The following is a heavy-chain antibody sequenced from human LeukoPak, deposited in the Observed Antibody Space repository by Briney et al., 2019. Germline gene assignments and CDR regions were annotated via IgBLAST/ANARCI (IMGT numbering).Heavy chain of an antibody. V-gene: IGHV4-61*02. CDR2: IYTSGST. CDR1: RGSISSGSYY. D-gene: IGHD3-16*01. J-gene: IGHJ4*02. CDR3: ARDGGY. Sequence: PSQTLSLTCTDPRGSISSGSYYCSWIRQPAGKGLEWIGRIYTSGSTNYSPSLKSRVPISVHTSKNQFSLKLSSVTAADTAVYYCARDGGYWGQGTLVTVSS.